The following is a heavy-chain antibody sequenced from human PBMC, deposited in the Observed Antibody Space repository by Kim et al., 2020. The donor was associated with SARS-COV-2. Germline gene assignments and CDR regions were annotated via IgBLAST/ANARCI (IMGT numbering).Heavy chain of an antibody. CDR1: GYTFTSYA. CDR2: INAGNGNT. D-gene: IGHD6-19*01. J-gene: IGHJ4*02. Sequence: ASVKVSCKASGYTFTSYAMHWVRQAPGQRLEWMGWINAGNGNTKYSQKFQGRVTITRDTSASTAYMELSSRRSEDTAVYYCARDLAKDSSGWYGDPDDAFDCWGQGTLVTVSS. CDR3: ARDLAKDSSGWYGDPDDAFDC. V-gene: IGHV1-3*01.